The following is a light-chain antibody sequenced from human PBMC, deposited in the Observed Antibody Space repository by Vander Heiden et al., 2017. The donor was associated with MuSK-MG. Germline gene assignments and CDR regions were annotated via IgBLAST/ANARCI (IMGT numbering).Light chain of an antibody. CDR2: GKN. J-gene: IGLJ2*01. CDR1: SLRSYY. Sequence: VSVALGQTVRITCQGDSLRSYYASWYQQKPGQAPVLVIYGKNNRPSGIPDRFSGSSSGNTASLTITGAQAEDEADYYCNSRDSSGNHLVFGGGTKLTVL. CDR3: NSRDSSGNHLV. V-gene: IGLV3-19*01.